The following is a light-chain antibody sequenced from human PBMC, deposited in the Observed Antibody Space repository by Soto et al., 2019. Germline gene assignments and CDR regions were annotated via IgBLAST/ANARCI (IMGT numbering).Light chain of an antibody. CDR2: DAS. J-gene: IGKJ5*01. CDR3: TQGSNWPPIT. V-gene: IGKV3-15*01. Sequence: TLSGATLSVSAGRRSTCSCMGRQGVRSHVGWYQQRPGQAPRLLIYDASTRATGIPARFSGSGSGIEFTFTITSLLSEDYAVYYCTQGSNWPPITFGQGTRLDI. CDR1: QGVRSH.